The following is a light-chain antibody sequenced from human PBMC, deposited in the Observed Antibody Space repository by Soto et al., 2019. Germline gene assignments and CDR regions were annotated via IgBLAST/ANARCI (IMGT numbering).Light chain of an antibody. J-gene: IGLJ1*01. CDR2: EVT. CDR3: SSYTISSTRV. CDR1: SSDVGGYDY. V-gene: IGLV2-14*01. Sequence: QSALTQPASVSGSPGQSITISCTGTSSDVGGYDYVSWYQQHPGKAPKLMIYEVTNRPSGVSNRFSGSKSGNTASLTISGLQPEDEADYYCSSYTISSTRVFGTGTKLTVL.